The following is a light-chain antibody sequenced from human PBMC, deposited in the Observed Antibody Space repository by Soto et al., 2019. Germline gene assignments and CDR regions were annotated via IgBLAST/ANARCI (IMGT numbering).Light chain of an antibody. Sequence: QSALTQPRSVSGSPGQSVAISCTATSSDVGGFDFVSWYQQHPGKAPKLVIYDVSKRPSGVPDRFSGSRSGDTASLTISGVEDEDEADYYCCLYTASYSVFGGGTKLTVL. CDR1: SSDVGGFDF. CDR3: CLYTASYSV. V-gene: IGLV2-11*01. J-gene: IGLJ3*02. CDR2: DVS.